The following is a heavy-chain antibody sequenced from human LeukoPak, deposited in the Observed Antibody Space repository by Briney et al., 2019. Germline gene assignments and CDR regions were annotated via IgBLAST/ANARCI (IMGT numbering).Heavy chain of an antibody. CDR3: ARDRSSGLDP. CDR2: INHSGST. Sequence: SETLSLTCAVYGGSFSGCYWSWIRQPPGKGLEWIGEINHSGSTNYNPSLKSRVTISVDTSKNHFSLKLSSVTAADTAVYYCARDRSSGLDPWGQGTLVTVSS. J-gene: IGHJ5*02. V-gene: IGHV4-34*01. D-gene: IGHD6-25*01. CDR1: GGSFSGCY.